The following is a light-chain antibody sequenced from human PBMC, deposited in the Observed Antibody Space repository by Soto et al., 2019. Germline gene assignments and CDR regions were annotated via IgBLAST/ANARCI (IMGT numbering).Light chain of an antibody. CDR1: SRDVGGYNY. CDR2: DVS. V-gene: IGLV2-8*01. Sequence: QSVLTQPASAYGSPGLSVAISCPGTSRDVGGYNYVSWYQQHPGKAPKLMIYDVSERPSGVPDRFSGSKSGNTASLTVSGLQAEDEADYFCSSYAGTHVVFGTGTKVTVL. CDR3: SSYAGTHVV. J-gene: IGLJ1*01.